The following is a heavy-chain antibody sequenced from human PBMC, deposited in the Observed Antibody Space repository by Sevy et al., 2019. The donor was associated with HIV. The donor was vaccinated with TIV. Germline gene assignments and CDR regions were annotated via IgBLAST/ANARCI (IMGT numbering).Heavy chain of an antibody. CDR2: INQDESET. Sequence: GESLKISCAASGFTFSRYWMSWVRQAPGKGLEWVVNINQDESETHSVDSVKGRLTISRDIAKNSLYLQMNNLRAEDTAVYYCARVVYRSLSHDYWGQGTLVTVSS. CDR3: ARVVYRSLSHDY. CDR1: GFTFSRYW. J-gene: IGHJ4*02. V-gene: IGHV3-7*04. D-gene: IGHD6-19*01.